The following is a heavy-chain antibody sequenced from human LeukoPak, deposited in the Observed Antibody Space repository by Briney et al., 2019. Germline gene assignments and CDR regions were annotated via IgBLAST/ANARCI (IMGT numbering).Heavy chain of an antibody. V-gene: IGHV4-4*07. D-gene: IGHD3-16*02. J-gene: IGHJ4*02. CDR2: IYTTGMT. CDR1: GGSINSYW. Sequence: PSETLSLTCSVSGGSINSYWWSWIRQPAGKGLEFIGRIYTTGMTNYNPSLKSRVSMSVDTSKNKFSLELRSVTAADTAVYFCSRAGYTISSYRFDYWGQGALVTVSS. CDR3: SRAGYTISSYRFDY.